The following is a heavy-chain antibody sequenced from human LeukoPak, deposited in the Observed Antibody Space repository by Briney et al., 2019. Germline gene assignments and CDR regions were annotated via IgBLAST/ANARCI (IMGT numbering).Heavy chain of an antibody. J-gene: IGHJ5*02. D-gene: IGHD3-9*01. V-gene: IGHV4-34*01. Sequence: SETLSLTCAVYGGSFSGYYWSWIRQPPGKGLEWIGEINHSGSTNYNPSLKSRVTISVDTSKNQFSLKLSSVTAADTAVYYCARADILTGYYPGDWFDPWGRGTLVTVSS. CDR1: GGSFSGYY. CDR2: INHSGST. CDR3: ARADILTGYYPGDWFDP.